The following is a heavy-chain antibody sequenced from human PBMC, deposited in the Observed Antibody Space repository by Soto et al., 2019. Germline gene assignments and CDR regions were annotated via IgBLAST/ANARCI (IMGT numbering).Heavy chain of an antibody. Sequence: QVQLVESGGGVVQPGRSLRLSCAASGFTFSSYAMHWVRQAPGKGLEWVAVISYDGSNKYYADSVKGRLTISRDNSKNTMYLQMNSLRTEDTAVYYCARDRLRYNCNDFPYYYSGMDVWGQGTTVTVSS. J-gene: IGHJ6*02. CDR2: ISYDGSNK. V-gene: IGHV3-30-3*01. CDR1: GFTFSSYA. D-gene: IGHD1-1*01. CDR3: ARDRLRYNCNDFPYYYSGMDV.